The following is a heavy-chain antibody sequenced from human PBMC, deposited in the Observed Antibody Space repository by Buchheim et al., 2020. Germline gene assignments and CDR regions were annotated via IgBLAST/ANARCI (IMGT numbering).Heavy chain of an antibody. CDR1: EFTVDANY. J-gene: IGHJ6*02. Sequence: EVQLVESGGDLVQPGGSLRLSCAASEFTVDANYISWVRQAPGKGLEWVSVIYSGGSTYYADSVKGRFTISRDSSKNTVYLQMNTLRTEDTAVYYCARDLFYYDSTNYYYVDGLDVWGQGTT. CDR3: ARDLFYYDSTNYYYVDGLDV. V-gene: IGHV3-66*02. CDR2: IYSGGST. D-gene: IGHD3-22*01.